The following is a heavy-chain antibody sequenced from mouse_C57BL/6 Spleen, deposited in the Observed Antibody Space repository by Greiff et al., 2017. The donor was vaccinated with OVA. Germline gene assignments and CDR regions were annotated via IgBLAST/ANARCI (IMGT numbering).Heavy chain of an antibody. Sequence: VQLKQSGPELVKPGASVKISCKASGYTFTDYYMNWVKQSHGKSLEWIGDINPNNGGTSYNQKFKGKATLTVDKSSSTAYMELRSLTSEDSAVYYCARSPAAYYAMDYWGQGTSVTVSS. J-gene: IGHJ4*01. CDR1: GYTFTDYY. CDR3: ARSPAAYYAMDY. V-gene: IGHV1-26*01. CDR2: INPNNGGT.